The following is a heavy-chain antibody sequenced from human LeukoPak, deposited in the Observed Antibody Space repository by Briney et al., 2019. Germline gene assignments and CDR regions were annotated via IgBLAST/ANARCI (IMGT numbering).Heavy chain of an antibody. CDR2: MNPNSGNT. CDR3: ARGGTTVVTPDFDY. D-gene: IGHD4-23*01. J-gene: IGHJ4*02. V-gene: IGHV1-8*03. Sequence: ASVKVSCKASGYTFTSYYMHWVRQAPGQGLEWMGWMNPNSGNTGYAQKFQGRVTITRNTSISTAYMELSSLRSEDTAVYYCARGGTTVVTPDFDYWGQGTLVTVSS. CDR1: GYTFTSYY.